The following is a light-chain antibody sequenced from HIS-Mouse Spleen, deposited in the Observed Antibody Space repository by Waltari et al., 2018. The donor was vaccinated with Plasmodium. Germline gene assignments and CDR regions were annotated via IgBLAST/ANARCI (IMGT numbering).Light chain of an antibody. CDR3: QQSYSTWT. V-gene: IGKV1-39*01. J-gene: IGKJ1*01. CDR1: QSISRY. Sequence: DIQMTQSPSSLSASVGDRVTITCRASQSISRYLNWYQQKPGKAPKRLIYAASSLQSGSPSRFSGSGSGTDFTLTISSLQPEECATYYCQQSYSTWTFGQGTKVEIK. CDR2: AAS.